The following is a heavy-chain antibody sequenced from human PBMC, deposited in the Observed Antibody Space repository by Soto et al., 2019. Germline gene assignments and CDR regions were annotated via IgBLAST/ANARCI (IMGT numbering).Heavy chain of an antibody. J-gene: IGHJ4*02. V-gene: IGHV3-48*01. D-gene: IGHD5-18*01. CDR3: ARDYSSYGPFDY. Sequence: GGSLRVSSAAAGCTFSSYSRNWVRQAPGKGLEWVSYISSSSSTIYYADSVKGRFTISRDNAKNSLYLQMNSLRAEDTAVYYCARDYSSYGPFDYWGQGTLVTVSS. CDR1: GCTFSSYS. CDR2: ISSSSSTI.